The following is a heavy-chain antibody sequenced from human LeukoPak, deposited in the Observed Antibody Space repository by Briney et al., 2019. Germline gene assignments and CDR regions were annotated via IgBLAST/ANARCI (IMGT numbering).Heavy chain of an antibody. CDR1: GFTFSYAW. Sequence: PGGSLRLSCAASGFTFSYAWMSWVRQAPGKGLEWVGRIKSKADGGTADYAAPVNGRFTISRDNSKNTLYLQMNSLKAEDTAVYYCARARTGDCGGDCYSPPGDWGQGTLVTVSS. D-gene: IGHD2-21*01. V-gene: IGHV3-15*01. CDR3: ARARTGDCGGDCYSPPGD. CDR2: IKSKADGGTA. J-gene: IGHJ4*02.